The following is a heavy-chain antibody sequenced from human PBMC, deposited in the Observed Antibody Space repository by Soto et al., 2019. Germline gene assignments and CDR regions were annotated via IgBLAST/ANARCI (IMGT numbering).Heavy chain of an antibody. J-gene: IGHJ3*02. CDR1: GGSISSSSYY. Sequence: PSETLSLTCTVSGGSISSSSYYWGWIRQPPGKGLEWIGSFYYSGSTYYNPSLKSRVTISVDTSKNQFSLKLTSVTAADTAVYYCATETTVTTGGAFDIWGQGTMVTVSS. D-gene: IGHD4-17*01. V-gene: IGHV4-39*01. CDR2: FYYSGST. CDR3: ATETTVTTGGAFDI.